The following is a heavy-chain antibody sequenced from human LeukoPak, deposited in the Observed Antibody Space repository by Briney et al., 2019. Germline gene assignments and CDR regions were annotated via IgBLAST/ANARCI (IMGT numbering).Heavy chain of an antibody. J-gene: IGHJ4*02. Sequence: GGSLRLSCAASGFTVSSNYMSWVRQAPGKGLERVSAASGSGFSTHYADSVKGRFTISKDNSENTLFLQMNSLRAEDTAVYHCARGKGRGYNHTHLDYWGQGTLVTVSS. D-gene: IGHD5-18*01. CDR1: GFTVSSNY. V-gene: IGHV3-23*01. CDR3: ARGKGRGYNHTHLDY. CDR2: ASGSGFST.